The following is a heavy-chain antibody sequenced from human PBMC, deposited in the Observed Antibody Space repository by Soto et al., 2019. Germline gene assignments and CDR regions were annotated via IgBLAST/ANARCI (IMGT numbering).Heavy chain of an antibody. V-gene: IGHV3-74*03. Sequence: GGSLRLSCTASGFSFSRYYMQWVRQAPGKGLVWVSHINSDGTSTTLADSVKGRFTISRDNAKNTLYLQMNSLRVEDTAVYYCVRDNYGVDYWGRGTLVTVSS. CDR3: VRDNYGVDY. CDR1: GFSFSRYY. CDR2: INSDGTST. J-gene: IGHJ4*02. D-gene: IGHD3-16*01.